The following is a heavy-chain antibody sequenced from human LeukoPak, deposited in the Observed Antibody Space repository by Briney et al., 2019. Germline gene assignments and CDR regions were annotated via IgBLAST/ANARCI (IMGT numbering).Heavy chain of an antibody. CDR2: INHSGST. V-gene: IGHV4-34*01. CDR3: AREDYKWFDP. J-gene: IGHJ5*02. Sequence: SETLSLTCAVYGGSFSGYYWSWIRQPPGKGLEWIGEINHSGSTNYNPSLKSRVTISVDTSKNQFSPKLSSVTAADTAVYYCAREDYKWFDPWGQGTLVTVSS. CDR1: GGSFSGYY.